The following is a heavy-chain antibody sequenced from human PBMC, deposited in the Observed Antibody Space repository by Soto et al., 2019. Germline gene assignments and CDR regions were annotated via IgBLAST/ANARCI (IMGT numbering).Heavy chain of an antibody. CDR1: GGSISSSSYY. D-gene: IGHD3-3*01. J-gene: IGHJ5*02. CDR2: IYYSGST. V-gene: IGHV4-39*01. CDR3: GPSSRSGYWWFAP. Sequence: SETLSLTCTVSGGSISSSSYYWGWIRQPPGKGLEWIGSIYYSGSTYYNPSLKSRVTISVDTSKNQFSLKLSSVTAADTAVYYWGPSSRSGYWWFAPGGQGTLVTVSS.